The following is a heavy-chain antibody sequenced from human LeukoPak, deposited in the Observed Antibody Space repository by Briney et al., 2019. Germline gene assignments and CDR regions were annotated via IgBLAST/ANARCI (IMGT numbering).Heavy chain of an antibody. CDR3: ARGAARLGSDY. D-gene: IGHD6-6*01. J-gene: IGHJ4*02. CDR2: INSDGSST. Sequence: GGSLRLSCAASGFTFSSYWMHWVRQAPGKWLAWVSRINSDGSSTIYADSVKGRFTISRDNAKNTLYLQMNSLRAEDTAVYYCARGAARLGSDYWGQGTLVTVSS. V-gene: IGHV3-74*01. CDR1: GFTFSSYW.